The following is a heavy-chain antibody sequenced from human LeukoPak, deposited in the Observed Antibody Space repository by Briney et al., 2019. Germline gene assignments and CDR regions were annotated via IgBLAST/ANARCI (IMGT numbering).Heavy chain of an antibody. J-gene: IGHJ4*02. CDR2: INPSGGSR. V-gene: IGHV1-46*01. CDR1: GYTFTSYY. D-gene: IGHD3-22*01. Sequence: ASVKVSCKASGYTFTSYYMHWVRQAPGQGLEWMGIINPSGGSRSYAQKFQGRVTMTRDKSTSTGYMELSSLSSEDTAVYYCARVSSWYSSGYSDDYWGQGTLVTVSS. CDR3: ARVSSWYSSGYSDDY.